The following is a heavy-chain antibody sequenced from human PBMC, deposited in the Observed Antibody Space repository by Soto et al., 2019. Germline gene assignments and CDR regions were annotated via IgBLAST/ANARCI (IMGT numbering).Heavy chain of an antibody. CDR3: ARYRVGSGSYSSHYYYGMDV. J-gene: IGHJ6*02. CDR2: IYYSGST. V-gene: IGHV4-31*03. Sequence: KPSETLSLTCTVSGGSISSGGYYWSWIRQHPGKGLEWIGYIYYSGSTYYNPSLKSRVTISVDTSKNQFSLKLSSVTAADTAVYYCARYRVGSGSYSSHYYYGMDVWGQGTTVTVSS. CDR1: GGSISSGGYY. D-gene: IGHD3-10*01.